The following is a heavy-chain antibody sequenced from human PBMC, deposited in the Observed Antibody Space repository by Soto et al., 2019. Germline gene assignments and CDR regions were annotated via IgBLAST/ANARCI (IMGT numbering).Heavy chain of an antibody. CDR3: ARGGVVTLSAFDI. J-gene: IGHJ3*02. D-gene: IGHD2-15*01. V-gene: IGHV4-30-4*01. Sequence: SETLSLTCTVSGGSISSGDYYWSWIRQPPGKGLEWIGYIYYSGSTYYNSSLKSRVTISVDTSKNQFSLKLSSVTAADTAVYYCARGGVVTLSAFDIWGQGTMVTVSS. CDR1: GGSISSGDYY. CDR2: IYYSGST.